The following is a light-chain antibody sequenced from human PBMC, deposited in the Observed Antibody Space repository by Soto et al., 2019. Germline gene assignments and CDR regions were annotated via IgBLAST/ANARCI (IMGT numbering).Light chain of an antibody. CDR1: SSDVGAYKY. J-gene: IGLJ1*01. CDR3: NSYTSTSTYV. Sequence: QSALTQPASVSGSPGQSITISCTGTSSDVGAYKYVSWYQQDPGKAPKLMIYDVSNRPSGISNRFSGSKFGNTAFLTISGLQAEDEADYYCNSYTSTSTYVFGTGTKVTVL. CDR2: DVS. V-gene: IGLV2-14*03.